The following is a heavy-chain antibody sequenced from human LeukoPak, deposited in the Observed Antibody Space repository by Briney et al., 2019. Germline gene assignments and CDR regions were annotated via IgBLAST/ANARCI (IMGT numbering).Heavy chain of an antibody. J-gene: IGHJ3*02. CDR1: GGSISSSNW. D-gene: IGHD2-8*01. CDR2: IYHSGST. Sequence: SETLSLTCAVSGGSISSSNWWSWVRQPPGKGLEWIGEIYHSGSTNYNPSLKSRVTISVDTSKNQFSLKLSSVTAADTAVYYCASRLLMVYAMAQDAFDIWGQGTMVTVSS. V-gene: IGHV4-4*02. CDR3: ASRLLMVYAMAQDAFDI.